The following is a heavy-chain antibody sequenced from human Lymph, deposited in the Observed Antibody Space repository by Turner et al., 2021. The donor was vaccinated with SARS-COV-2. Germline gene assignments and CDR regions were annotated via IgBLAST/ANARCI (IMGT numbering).Heavy chain of an antibody. V-gene: IGHV3-30*18. D-gene: IGHD6-13*01. CDR3: AKDGGGYSST. CDR2: ISYDGSNK. J-gene: IGHJ5*02. CDR1: GFTFSSYA. Sequence: QVQLVQSGGGVVQPGRSLRPSCAASGFTFSSYAMHWVRQATGKGLEWVALISYDGSNKYYADSVKGRFTISRDKSKNTLYLQMNRLRAEDTAVYYCAKDGGGYSSTWGQGTLVTVSS.